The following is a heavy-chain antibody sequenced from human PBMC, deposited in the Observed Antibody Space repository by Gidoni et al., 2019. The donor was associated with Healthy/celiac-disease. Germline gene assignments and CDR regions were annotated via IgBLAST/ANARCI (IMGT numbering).Heavy chain of an antibody. V-gene: IGHV3-11*01. D-gene: IGHD3-22*01. CDR1: GLPFSDYY. CDR2: NSSSGSTI. CDR3: ARDAHYYDSSGYYSSGVR. J-gene: IGHJ4*02. Sequence: QVQLVESGGGLVKPGGSLRLSCAASGLPFSDYYMSWIRQAPGKGLEWVSYNSSSGSTIYYADSVKGRFTISRDNAKNSLYLQMNSLRAEDTAVYYCARDAHYYDSSGYYSSGVRWGQGTLVTVSS.